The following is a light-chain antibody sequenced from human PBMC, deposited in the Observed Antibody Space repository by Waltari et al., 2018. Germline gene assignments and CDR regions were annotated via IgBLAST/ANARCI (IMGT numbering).Light chain of an antibody. CDR3: QQYDNWPRT. V-gene: IGKV3-15*01. Sequence: ELVMTQSPATLSVSPGERATLSCRASQSVSSNLAWYQQKPGQAPRLLIYGASTRAAGIPARCSGSGSGTEFTLSISSLQSEDFAVYFCQQYDNWPRTFGQGTTVEIK. CDR2: GAS. CDR1: QSVSSN. J-gene: IGKJ1*01.